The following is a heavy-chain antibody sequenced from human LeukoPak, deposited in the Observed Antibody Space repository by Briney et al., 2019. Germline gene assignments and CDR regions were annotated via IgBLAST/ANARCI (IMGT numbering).Heavy chain of an antibody. V-gene: IGHV3-23*01. CDR3: AKFVSIVYCYYYMEV. Sequence: GGSLRLSCAASGFTFSSYIMNWVRQTPGKGLEWVSAISGGAGNTYYADSVKGRFTISRDNTNNTLYLQMNSLRAEDTAVYYCAKFVSIVYCYYYMEVWGKGTTVTVTS. CDR1: GFTFSSYI. J-gene: IGHJ6*03. D-gene: IGHD2-15*01. CDR2: ISGGAGNT.